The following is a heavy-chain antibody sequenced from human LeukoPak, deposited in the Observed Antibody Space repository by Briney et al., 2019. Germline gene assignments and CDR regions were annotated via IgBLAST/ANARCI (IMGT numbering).Heavy chain of an antibody. CDR3: ARHLATSNGWYYFDY. Sequence: SETLSLTCTVSGGSISTYYWSWIRQPPGKGLEWIGYIYYSGSTDYNPSLKSRVTTSVDTSKNQFSLKLTSVTAADTAVYYCARHLATSNGWYYFDYWGQGTLVTVSS. V-gene: IGHV4-59*08. J-gene: IGHJ4*02. CDR1: GGSISTYY. CDR2: IYYSGST. D-gene: IGHD6-19*01.